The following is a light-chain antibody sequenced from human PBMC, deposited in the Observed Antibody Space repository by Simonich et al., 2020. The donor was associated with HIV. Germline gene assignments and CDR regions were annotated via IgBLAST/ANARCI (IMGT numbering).Light chain of an antibody. V-gene: IGKV3-15*01. CDR1: QSVSSN. CDR2: GAS. CDR3: QQYNNWPPIT. J-gene: IGKJ2*01. Sequence: EIVMTQSPGTLSVSPRERATLFFSASQSVSSNLAWYQPKPGQAPRLLIYGASIRATGVPGRFSGSGSGTEFTLTISTMQSEDFAVYYCQQYNNWPPITFGQGTKLEIK.